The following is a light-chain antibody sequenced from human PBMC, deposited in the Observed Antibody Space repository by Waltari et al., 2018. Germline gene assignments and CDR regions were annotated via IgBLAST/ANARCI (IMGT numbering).Light chain of an antibody. V-gene: IGKV3-11*01. CDR1: QSVSSY. J-gene: IGKJ5*01. CDR3: HQRSNWPIT. Sequence: EIVLTQSPATLSLSPGERATLSCRASQSVSSYLVWYQQKTGQTPRLLIYGASNRATGIPARFSGSGSGTDFTITISSLESEDFAVYYCHQRSNWPITFGQGTRLEIK. CDR2: GAS.